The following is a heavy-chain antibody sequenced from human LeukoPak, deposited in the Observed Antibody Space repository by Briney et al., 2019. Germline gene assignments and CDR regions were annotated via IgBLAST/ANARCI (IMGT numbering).Heavy chain of an antibody. J-gene: IGHJ6*02. CDR1: GGSISGYY. CDR2: IYSSGST. V-gene: IGHV4-4*07. CDR3: ARGDSTNQDGDYYGLDV. Sequence: PSETLSLTCTVSGGSISGYYWSWIRQSAGKGLEWIGRIYSSGSTNYNPSLKSRATMSVDTSKNHFSLNLSSVTAADTVVYYCARGDSTNQDGDYYGLDVWGQGTTVTVSS. D-gene: IGHD5/OR15-5a*01.